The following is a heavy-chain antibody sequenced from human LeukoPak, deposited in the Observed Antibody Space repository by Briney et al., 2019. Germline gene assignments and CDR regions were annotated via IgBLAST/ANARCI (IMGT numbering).Heavy chain of an antibody. CDR2: FIPIFGTA. V-gene: IGHV1-69*01. J-gene: IGHJ6*03. CDR3: ARSPPGLIYMDV. CDR1: GGTFSSYA. D-gene: IGHD2-8*01. Sequence: SVKVSCKASGGTFSSYAISWVRQAPGQGFEWMGGFIPIFGTANYAQNFQGRVMITADESTSTAYMELSSLRSEDTGVYYCARSPPGLIYMDVWGKGTTVSVSS.